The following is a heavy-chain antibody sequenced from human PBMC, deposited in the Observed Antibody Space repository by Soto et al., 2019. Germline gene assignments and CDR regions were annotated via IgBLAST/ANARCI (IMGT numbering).Heavy chain of an antibody. V-gene: IGHV4-61*01. D-gene: IGHD6-13*01. CDR1: GGSVSSGSYY. CDR2: IISSGST. Sequence: SETLSLTCTVSGGSVSSGSYYWTWIRQSPGKGLEWMGYIISSGSTDYNPPLKSRVTISVDSSKNEFSLKLRSVTAADTAVYYCASQRIAAAQYYFDYWGQGMLVTVSS. CDR3: ASQRIAAAQYYFDY. J-gene: IGHJ4*02.